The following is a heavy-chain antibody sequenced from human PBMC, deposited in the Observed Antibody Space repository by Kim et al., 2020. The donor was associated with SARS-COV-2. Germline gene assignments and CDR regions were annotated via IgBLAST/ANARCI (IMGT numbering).Heavy chain of an antibody. D-gene: IGHD6-19*01. CDR3: VRGRGGWLAPFDY. CDR2: VYYGGTT. Sequence: SETLSLTCTVSGVSISTYYCSWIRQPPGKGLEWIGYVYYGGTTNYNPSLKSRVTISADTSKNQFSLKLNSVTAADTAMYYCVRGRGGWLAPFDYWGQGTLVTVSS. CDR1: GVSISTYY. J-gene: IGHJ4*02. V-gene: IGHV4-59*13.